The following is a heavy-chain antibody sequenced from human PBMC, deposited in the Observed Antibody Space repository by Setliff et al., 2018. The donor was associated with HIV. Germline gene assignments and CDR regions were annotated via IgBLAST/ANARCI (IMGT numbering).Heavy chain of an antibody. V-gene: IGHV3-30*02. Sequence: PGGSLRLSCAASGFTFSSYGMHWVRQAPGKGLEWVTFIRHDGINEDYRDSVKGRFSVSRDNSKNTVYLQMKTLRAEDTAVYYCVKDINLGLSRYFHYWGQGTLVTVSS. CDR1: GFTFSSYG. CDR3: VKDINLGLSRYFHY. CDR2: IRHDGINE. J-gene: IGHJ4*02.